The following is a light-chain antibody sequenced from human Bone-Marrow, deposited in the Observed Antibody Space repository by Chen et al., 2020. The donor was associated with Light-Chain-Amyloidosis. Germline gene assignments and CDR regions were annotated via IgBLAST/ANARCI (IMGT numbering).Light chain of an antibody. Sequence: QSALTQPASVSGSPGQSLPIPSTGTSSDVGSYNLVSWYQHHPGKAPKLLIYEGTKRPSGVSNRFSGSKSGNTASLTISGLQAEDEADYYCCSYAGTSTYVLFGGGTKLTVL. CDR3: CSYAGTSTYVL. V-gene: IGLV2-23*01. J-gene: IGLJ2*01. CDR1: SSDVGSYNL. CDR2: EGT.